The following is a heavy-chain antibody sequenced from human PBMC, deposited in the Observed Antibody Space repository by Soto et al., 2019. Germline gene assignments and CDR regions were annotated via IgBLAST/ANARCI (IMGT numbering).Heavy chain of an antibody. D-gene: IGHD3-3*01. CDR1: GGSFSCYY. J-gene: IGHJ6*02. V-gene: IGHV4-34*01. CDR3: ARGAYYDFWSGYLLYGMDV. CDR2: INHSGST. Sequence: PSETLSLTCAVYGGSFSCYYWIWIRQPPGKGLEWIGEINHSGSTNYNPSLKSRVTISVDTSKNQFSLKLSSVTAADTAVYYCARGAYYDFWSGYLLYGMDVWGQGTTVTVSS.